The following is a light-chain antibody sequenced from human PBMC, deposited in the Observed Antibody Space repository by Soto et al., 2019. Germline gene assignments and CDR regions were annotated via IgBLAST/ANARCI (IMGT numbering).Light chain of an antibody. V-gene: IGLV4-69*01. Sequence: QPVLTQSPSASASLGASVKLTCTLSSGRSSYAIAWHQLQPEKGPRYLMKLNSDGSHNKGDGIPDRFSGSTSGAERYLTISSLQSEDEADYYCQTWGTGIHVFGAGTKVTVL. CDR2: LNSDGSH. CDR3: QTWGTGIHV. CDR1: SGRSSYA. J-gene: IGLJ1*01.